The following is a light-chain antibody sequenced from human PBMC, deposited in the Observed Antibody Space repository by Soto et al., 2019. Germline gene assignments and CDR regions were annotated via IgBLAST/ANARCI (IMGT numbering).Light chain of an antibody. CDR3: QAYDYRLTDSV. V-gene: IGLV1-40*01. CDR2: GNR. J-gene: IGLJ3*02. Sequence: QSVLTQPPSVSGAPGQRVTISCTGSSSNLGAGYDVHWYQQPPGAAPKLVIFGNRNRPSGVPERFYGCKSGTSASLAITGLQAEDEDDYYNQAYDYRLTDSVFGGGTKLPVL. CDR1: SSNLGAGYD.